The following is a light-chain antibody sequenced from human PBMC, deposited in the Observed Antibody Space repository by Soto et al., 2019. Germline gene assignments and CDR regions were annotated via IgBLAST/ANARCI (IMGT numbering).Light chain of an antibody. J-gene: IGLJ3*02. Sequence: QSALTQPASVSGSPGQSITISCTGTSSDVGGYNYVSWYQQHPGKAAKLMIYEVSNRPLGVSNRFSGSKSGNTASLTISGLQAEDEADYYCSSYTSSSTRVFGGGTKLTVL. CDR3: SSYTSSSTRV. CDR2: EVS. V-gene: IGLV2-14*01. CDR1: SSDVGGYNY.